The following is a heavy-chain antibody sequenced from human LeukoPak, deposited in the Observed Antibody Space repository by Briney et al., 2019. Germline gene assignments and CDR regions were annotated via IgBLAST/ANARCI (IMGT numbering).Heavy chain of an antibody. Sequence: SETLSLTCAVYGGSFSGYYWSWIRQPPGKGLEWIGEINHSGSTNYNPSLKSRVTISVDTSKNQFSLKLSSVTAADTAVYYCARSGISIVGATSSYFDYWGQGTLVTVSS. CDR2: INHSGST. CDR1: GGSFSGYY. D-gene: IGHD1-26*01. J-gene: IGHJ4*02. CDR3: ARSGISIVGATSSYFDY. V-gene: IGHV4-34*01.